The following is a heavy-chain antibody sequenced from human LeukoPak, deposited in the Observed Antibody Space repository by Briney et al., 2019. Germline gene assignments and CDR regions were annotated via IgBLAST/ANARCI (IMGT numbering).Heavy chain of an antibody. V-gene: IGHV3-33*01. CDR2: IWYDGSNK. J-gene: IGHJ6*02. CDR3: ARERPTQITIFGVTHYYGMDV. Sequence: GGSLRLSCAASGFTFSSYGMHWVRQAPGKGLEWVAVIWYDGSNKYYADSVKGRFTISRDNSKNTLYLQMNSPRAEDTAVYYCARERPTQITIFGVTHYYGMDVWGQGTTVTVSS. CDR1: GFTFSSYG. D-gene: IGHD3-3*01.